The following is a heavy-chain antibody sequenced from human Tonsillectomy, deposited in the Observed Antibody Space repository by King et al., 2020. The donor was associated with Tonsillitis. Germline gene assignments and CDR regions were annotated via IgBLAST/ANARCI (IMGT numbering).Heavy chain of an antibody. CDR3: AREAGRGCLDY. CDR2: IHNTGRT. D-gene: IGHD3-16*01. Sequence: QLQESGPGLVKPSETLSLTCTVSGGSITSYYWSWIRQPPGKGLEWIGYIHNTGRTNYNPSLKSRVTISAHTSNNQFSLKLTCVTAADTAVYYCAREAGRGCLDYWGQGTPVTVSS. V-gene: IGHV4-59*01. CDR1: GGSITSYY. J-gene: IGHJ4*02.